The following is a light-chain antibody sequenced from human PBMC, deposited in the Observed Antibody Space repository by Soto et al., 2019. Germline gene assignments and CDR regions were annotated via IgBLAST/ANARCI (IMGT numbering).Light chain of an antibody. V-gene: IGLV2-11*01. CDR2: DVS. CDR3: CSYAGSYTYV. CDR1: SSDVGDYNY. Sequence: QSALTQPRSVSGSPGQSVTISCTGTSSDVGDYNYVSWYQQHPGKDPKLMIYDVSKRPSGVPDRFSGSKSGNTASLTISGLQAEDEADYSCCSYAGSYTYVFGTGTKLTVL. J-gene: IGLJ1*01.